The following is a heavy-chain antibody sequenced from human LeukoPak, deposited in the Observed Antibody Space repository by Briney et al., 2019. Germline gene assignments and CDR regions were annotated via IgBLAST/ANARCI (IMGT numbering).Heavy chain of an antibody. Sequence: SETLSLTCTVSGGSISSSSYYWGWIRQPPGKGLEWIGSIYYSGSTYYNPSLKSRVTISVDTSTNQFSLKLSSVTAADTAVYYCASFFSSGWYGGFDYWGQGTLVTVSS. CDR1: GGSISSSSYY. CDR3: ASFFSSGWYGGFDY. D-gene: IGHD6-19*01. J-gene: IGHJ4*02. V-gene: IGHV4-39*01. CDR2: IYYSGST.